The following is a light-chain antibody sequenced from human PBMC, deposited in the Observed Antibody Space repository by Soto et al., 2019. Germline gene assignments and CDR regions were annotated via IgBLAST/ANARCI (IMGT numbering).Light chain of an antibody. CDR1: QSISKY. V-gene: IGKV1-39*01. Sequence: DIQMTQSPSSLSASVGDRVTITCRASQSISKYLNWYQQKPGKALSLLMYAVSSLQGGVPPRFSGSASGTNFSLTIAGLQREDFATYHCQQSYRTPYTFGQGTKLEIK. CDR2: AVS. CDR3: QQSYRTPYT. J-gene: IGKJ2*01.